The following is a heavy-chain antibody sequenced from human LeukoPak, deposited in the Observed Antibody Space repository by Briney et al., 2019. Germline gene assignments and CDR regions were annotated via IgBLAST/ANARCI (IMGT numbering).Heavy chain of an antibody. J-gene: IGHJ4*02. CDR2: ISAGSSNT. Sequence: GGSLRLSCSASGFIFASYGTNWVRQAPGKGLQWVSYISAGSSNTFYADSVKGRFTISRDDADNSLHLQMNSLSAEDTAVYYCARDAVQAGTPFYFDFWGQGALVTVSS. CDR1: GFIFASYG. CDR3: ARDAVQAGTPFYFDF. V-gene: IGHV3-48*01. D-gene: IGHD2-15*01.